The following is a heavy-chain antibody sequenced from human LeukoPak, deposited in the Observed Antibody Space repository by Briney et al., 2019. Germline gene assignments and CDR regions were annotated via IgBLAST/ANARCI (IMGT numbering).Heavy chain of an antibody. CDR3: ARVARGVIKYYFDY. CDR1: GGSFSGYY. V-gene: IGHV4-34*01. CDR2: INHSGST. D-gene: IGHD3-10*01. Sequence: SETLSLTCAVYGGSFSGYYWSWIRQPPGKGPEWIGEINHSGSTNYNPSLKSRVTISVDTSKNQFSLKLSSVTAADTAVYYCARVARGVIKYYFDYWGQGTLVTVSS. J-gene: IGHJ4*02.